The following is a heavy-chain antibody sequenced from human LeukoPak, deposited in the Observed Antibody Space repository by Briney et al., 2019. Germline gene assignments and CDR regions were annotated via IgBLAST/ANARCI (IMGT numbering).Heavy chain of an antibody. Sequence: GGSLRLSCAASGFTFSNYAMSWVRQAPGKGLEWVAKMNEYGSDIFYVDSVKGRFTISRDNAENSLYLQMDSLRAEDTAVYYCARPRGCSSNRCNNFDYWGQGALVTVSS. CDR1: GFTFSNYA. CDR3: ARPRGCSSNRCNNFDY. V-gene: IGHV3-7*01. D-gene: IGHD2-2*01. CDR2: MNEYGSDI. J-gene: IGHJ4*02.